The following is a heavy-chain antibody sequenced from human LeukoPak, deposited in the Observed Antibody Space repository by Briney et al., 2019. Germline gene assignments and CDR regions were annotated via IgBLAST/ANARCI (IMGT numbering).Heavy chain of an antibody. V-gene: IGHV3-53*01. D-gene: IGHD1-26*01. J-gene: IGHJ6*02. CDR1: GFTVSSNY. Sequence: PGGSLRLSCAASGFTVSSNYMSWVRQAPGKGLGWVSVIYSGGSTYYADSVKGRFTISRDNSKNTLYLQMNSLRAADTAVYYCARPNDTTNYGMDVWGQGTTVTVSS. CDR2: IYSGGST. CDR3: ARPNDTTNYGMDV.